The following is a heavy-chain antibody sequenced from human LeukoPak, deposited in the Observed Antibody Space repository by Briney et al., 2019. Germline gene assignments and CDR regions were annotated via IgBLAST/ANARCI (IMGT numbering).Heavy chain of an antibody. D-gene: IGHD2-2*01. V-gene: IGHV3-23*01. Sequence: GGSLRLSCAASGFTFSSYAMSWVRQAPGKGLEWVSAISGSGGSTYYADSVKGRFTISRDNAKNSLYLQMNSLRAEDTAVYYCARGGYCSSTSCYVIHYFDYWGQGTLVTVSS. CDR2: ISGSGGST. J-gene: IGHJ4*02. CDR3: ARGGYCSSTSCYVIHYFDY. CDR1: GFTFSSYA.